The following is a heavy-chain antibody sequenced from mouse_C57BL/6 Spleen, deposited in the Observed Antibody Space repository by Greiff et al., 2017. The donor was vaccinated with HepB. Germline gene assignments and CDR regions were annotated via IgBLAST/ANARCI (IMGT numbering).Heavy chain of an antibody. V-gene: IGHV1-66*01. CDR2: IYPGSGNT. CDR3: ANYYGSSYDYAMDY. D-gene: IGHD1-1*01. Sequence: QVQLKESGPELVKPGASVKISCKASGYSFTSYYIHWVKQRPGQGLEWIGWIYPGSGNTKYNEKFKGKATLTADTSSSTAYMQLSSLTSEDSAVYYCANYYGSSYDYAMDYWGQGTSVTVSS. CDR1: GYSFTSYY. J-gene: IGHJ4*01.